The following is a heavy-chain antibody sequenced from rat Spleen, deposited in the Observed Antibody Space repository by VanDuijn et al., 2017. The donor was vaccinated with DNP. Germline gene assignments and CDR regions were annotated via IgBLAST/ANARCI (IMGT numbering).Heavy chain of an antibody. CDR2: ITSGGSNT. J-gene: IGHJ1*01. CDR1: GFTFSNFA. D-gene: IGHD4-1*01. V-gene: IGHV5-25*01. CDR3: ANRYGY. Sequence: EVQLVESGGGLVQPGRSLKVSCAASGFTFSNFAMAWVRQAPKKGLEWVATITSGGSNTYYPDSVKGRSTISRDNAKSTLYLQMDSLRSEDTASYYCANRYGYWGPGTMVTVSS.